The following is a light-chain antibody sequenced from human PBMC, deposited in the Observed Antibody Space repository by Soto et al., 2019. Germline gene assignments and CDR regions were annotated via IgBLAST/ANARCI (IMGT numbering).Light chain of an antibody. Sequence: EVAMTQSPATLSFSPGERATLSCRARQDVGGNLAGYQQKPGQAPRLLIYGESTRATGIPARFSGGGSRTEFTLTISSVQSADFEVYYCQQYNELPSFGHGTNVETK. CDR2: GES. CDR3: QQYNELPS. V-gene: IGKV3-15*01. J-gene: IGKJ1*01. CDR1: QDVGGN.